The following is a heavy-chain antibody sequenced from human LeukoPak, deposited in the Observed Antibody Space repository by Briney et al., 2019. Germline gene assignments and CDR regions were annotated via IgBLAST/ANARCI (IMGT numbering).Heavy chain of an antibody. J-gene: IGHJ4*02. D-gene: IGHD6-13*01. CDR3: AKDPRQYSSSWYYFDY. V-gene: IGHV3-30*02. CDR1: GFTFNSYG. CDR2: IRYDGSNK. Sequence: GGSLRLSCAASGFTFNSYGMHWVRQAPGKGLEWVAFIRYDGSNKYYADSVKGRFTISRDNSKNTLYLQMNSLRAEDTAVYYCAKDPRQYSSSWYYFDYWGQGTLVTVSS.